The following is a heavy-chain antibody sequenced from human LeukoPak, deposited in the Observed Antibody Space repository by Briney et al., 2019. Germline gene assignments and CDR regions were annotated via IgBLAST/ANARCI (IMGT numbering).Heavy chain of an antibody. Sequence: PSETLSLTCTVSGGSISSYYWSWIRQPPGKGLEWIGYIYYSGSTNYNPSLKSRVTISADTSKNQFSLKLSSVTAADTAVYYCARELYSGSFLLDPWGQGTLVTVSS. CDR3: ARELYSGSFLLDP. CDR2: IYYSGST. J-gene: IGHJ5*02. V-gene: IGHV4-59*01. CDR1: GGSISSYY. D-gene: IGHD1-26*01.